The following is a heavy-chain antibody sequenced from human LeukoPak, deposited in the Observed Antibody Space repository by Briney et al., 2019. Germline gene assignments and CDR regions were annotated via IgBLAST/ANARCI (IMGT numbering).Heavy chain of an antibody. CDR3: ARLTRVGYNSYVY. V-gene: IGHV3-74*01. CDR1: GFTSSDYW. J-gene: IGHJ1*01. Sequence: GGSLRLSCAVSGFTSSDYWMHWVRQAPGKGLVWVSRFKNDGSSATYADSVKGRFTISRDEAKNILYLQMNSLRVEDTAVYYCARLTRVGYNSYVYWGQGTLVTVSS. D-gene: IGHD5-24*01. CDR2: FKNDGSSA.